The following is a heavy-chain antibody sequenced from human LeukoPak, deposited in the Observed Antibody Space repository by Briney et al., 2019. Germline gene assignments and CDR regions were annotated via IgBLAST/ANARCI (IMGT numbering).Heavy chain of an antibody. CDR1: GFTFSSYW. J-gene: IGHJ4*02. V-gene: IGHV3-74*01. Sequence: GALRLSCAASGFTFSSYWMRWVRQAPGKGLVWVSRINSDGSSTSYADSVKGRFTISRDNAKNTLYLQMNSLRAEDTAVYYCAREGTGTDFDYWGQGTLVTVSS. D-gene: IGHD1-1*01. CDR3: AREGTGTDFDY. CDR2: INSDGSST.